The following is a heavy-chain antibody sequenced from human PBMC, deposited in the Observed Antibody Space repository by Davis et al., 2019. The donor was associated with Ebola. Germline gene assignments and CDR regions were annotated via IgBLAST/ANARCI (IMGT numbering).Heavy chain of an antibody. CDR1: GYSFTSYW. Sequence: GGSLRLSCKGSGYSFTSYWIGWVRQMPGKGLEWMGIIYPGDSDTRYSPSFQGQVTISADKSISTAYLQWSSLKASATAMYYCARHSSYSNYYYGMDVWGQGTTVTVSS. CDR2: IYPGDSDT. D-gene: IGHD4-11*01. CDR3: ARHSSYSNYYYGMDV. V-gene: IGHV5-51*01. J-gene: IGHJ6*02.